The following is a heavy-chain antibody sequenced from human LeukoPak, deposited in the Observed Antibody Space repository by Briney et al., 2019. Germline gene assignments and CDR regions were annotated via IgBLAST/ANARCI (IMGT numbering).Heavy chain of an antibody. CDR1: GGSISGGAYY. V-gene: IGHV4-31*03. CDR3: AAMRYGRDYYYGMDV. CDR2: IYFSGNT. D-gene: IGHD1-14*01. J-gene: IGHJ6*02. Sequence: SETLSLTCTVSGGSISGGAYYWSWIRQHPGKGLEWIGYIYFSGNTYYNPSLKSRVTISVDTSKNQFSLKLSSVTAADTAVYYCAAMRYGRDYYYGMDVWGQGTTVTVSS.